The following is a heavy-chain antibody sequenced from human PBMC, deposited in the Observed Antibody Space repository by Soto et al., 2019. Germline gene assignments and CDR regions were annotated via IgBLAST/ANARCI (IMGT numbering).Heavy chain of an antibody. CDR1: GFTFSSYW. Sequence: GGSLRLSCAASGFTFSSYWMSWVRQAPGKGLEWVANIKQDGSEKYYVDSVKGRFTISRDNAKYSLYLQMNSRRDEDTAVYYCARAPMLEWLLWTPNYYYYCKDGWGDGGTVT. CDR2: IKQDGSEK. CDR3: ARAPMLEWLLWTPNYYYYCKDG. D-gene: IGHD3-3*01. V-gene: IGHV3-7*01. J-gene: IGHJ6*02.